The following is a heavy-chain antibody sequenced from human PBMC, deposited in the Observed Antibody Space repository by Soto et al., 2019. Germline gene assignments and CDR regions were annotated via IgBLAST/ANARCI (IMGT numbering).Heavy chain of an antibody. Sequence: ASVKVSCKASGYSFTDYHIHWVRQAPGQGLEWLGRINPKSGGTSTAQKFQGWVTMTTDTSISTASMELTRLTSDDTAIYYCARGDSTDCSNGVCSFFYNHDMDVWGQGTMVTVSS. CDR2: INPKSGGT. J-gene: IGHJ6*02. CDR3: ARGDSTDCSNGVCSFFYNHDMDV. V-gene: IGHV1-2*04. D-gene: IGHD2-8*01. CDR1: GYSFTDYH.